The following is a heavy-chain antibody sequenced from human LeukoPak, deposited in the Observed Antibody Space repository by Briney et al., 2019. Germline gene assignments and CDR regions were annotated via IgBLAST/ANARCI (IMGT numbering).Heavy chain of an antibody. V-gene: IGHV4-59*01. CDR1: GGSISSYY. Sequence: SETLSLTCTVSGGSISSYYWSWIRQPPGKGLEWIGYIYYSGSTDYNPSLKSRVTISVDTSKNQFSLKLSSVTAADTAVYYCARLKRMTTVTYYYYGTDVWGQGTTVTVSS. D-gene: IGHD4-17*01. CDR2: IYYSGST. CDR3: ARLKRMTTVTYYYYGTDV. J-gene: IGHJ6*02.